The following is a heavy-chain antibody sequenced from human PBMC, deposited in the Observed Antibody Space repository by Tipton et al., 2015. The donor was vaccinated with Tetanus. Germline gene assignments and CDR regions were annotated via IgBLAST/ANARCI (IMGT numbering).Heavy chain of an antibody. V-gene: IGHV3-9*01. J-gene: IGHJ6*02. Sequence: SLRLSCAASGFTFDDYAMHWVRQAPGKGLEWVSGISWNSGSIGYADSVKGRFTISRDNSKNTLYLQMNSLRAEDTAVYYCARRTGGRRDYYGMDVWGQGTTVTVSS. CDR2: ISWNSGSI. D-gene: IGHD1-1*01. CDR1: GFTFDDYA. CDR3: ARRTGGRRDYYGMDV.